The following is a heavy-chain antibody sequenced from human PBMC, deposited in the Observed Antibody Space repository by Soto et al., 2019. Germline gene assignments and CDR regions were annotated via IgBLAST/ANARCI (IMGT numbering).Heavy chain of an antibody. CDR2: IYSGGST. V-gene: IGHV3-53*01. J-gene: IGHJ3*02. CDR1: GFTVSSNY. Sequence: LRLSCAASGFTVSSNYMSWVRQAPGKGLEWVSVIYSGGSTYYADSVKGRFTISRDNSKNTLYLQMNSLRAEDTAVYYCARETQSGAFDIWGQGTMVTVSS. CDR3: ARETQSGAFDI.